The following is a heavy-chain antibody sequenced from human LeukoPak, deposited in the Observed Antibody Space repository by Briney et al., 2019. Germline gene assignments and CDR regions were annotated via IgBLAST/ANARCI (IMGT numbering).Heavy chain of an antibody. CDR2: MSGIGGSNT. Sequence: PGGSLRLSCAASGFPFSSYAMSWVRQAPGKGLEWVSGMSGIGGSNTFYATSVKGRFTISRDNSKYTVYLQMHSLRVEDTAVYYCARDWQLEDYWGRGTLVTVSS. CDR3: ARDWQLEDY. CDR1: GFPFSSYA. D-gene: IGHD6-6*01. J-gene: IGHJ4*02. V-gene: IGHV3-23*01.